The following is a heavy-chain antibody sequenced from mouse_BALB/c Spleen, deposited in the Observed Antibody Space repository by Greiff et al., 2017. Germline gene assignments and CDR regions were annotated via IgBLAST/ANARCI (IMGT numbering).Heavy chain of an antibody. J-gene: IGHJ3*01. V-gene: IGHV5-9-4*01. D-gene: IGHD2-4*01. Sequence: EVKVVESGGGLVKPGGSLKLSCAASGFTFSSYAMSWVRQSPEKRLEWVAEISSGGSYTYYPDTVTGRFTISRDNAKNTLYLQMTSLRSEDTAMYYCARDYDYPWFAYWGQGTLVTVSA. CDR1: GFTFSSYA. CDR3: ARDYDYPWFAY. CDR2: ISSGGSYT.